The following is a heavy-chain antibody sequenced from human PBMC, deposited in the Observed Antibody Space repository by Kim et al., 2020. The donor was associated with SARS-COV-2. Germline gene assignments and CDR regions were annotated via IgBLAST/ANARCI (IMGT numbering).Heavy chain of an antibody. V-gene: IGHV3-48*02. CDR1: GFSFNRYS. Sequence: GGSLRLSCTVSGFSFNRYSFNWVRQAPGKGLEWVSYISSNSESIFYGDSVKGRFTISRDNAKNSLYLQMNSLRDEDTAVYYCARGGYSDSLSYWGQGTLVTVSA. D-gene: IGHD3-9*01. CDR3: ARGGYSDSLSY. CDR2: ISSNSESI. J-gene: IGHJ4*02.